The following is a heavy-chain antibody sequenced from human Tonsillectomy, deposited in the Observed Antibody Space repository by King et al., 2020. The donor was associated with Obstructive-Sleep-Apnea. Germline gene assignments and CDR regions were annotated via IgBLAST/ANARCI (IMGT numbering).Heavy chain of an antibody. CDR3: AKDLESGAFDY. D-gene: IGHD1-26*01. CDR1: GFTFSNYG. J-gene: IGHJ4*02. V-gene: IGHV3-30*18. CDR2: ISYDGSKK. Sequence: VQLVESGGGVVQPGRSLRLSCAASGFTFSNYGMLWVRQAPGKGLAWGALISYDGSKKFYVDSLKGRFTISRDNSKNTLDLQMNSLRADDTAVYYCAKDLESGAFDYWGQGTLVTVSS.